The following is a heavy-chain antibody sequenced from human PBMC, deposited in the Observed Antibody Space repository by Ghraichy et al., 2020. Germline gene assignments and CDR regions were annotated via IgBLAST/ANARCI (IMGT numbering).Heavy chain of an antibody. V-gene: IGHV4-34*01. J-gene: IGHJ5*02. CDR3: ARAPPLLAAMSSWFDP. D-gene: IGHD2-2*01. CDR1: GGSFSGYY. Sequence: SETLSLTCAVYGGSFSGYYWSWIRQPPGKGLEWIGEINHSGSTNYNPSLKSRVTISVDTSKNQFSLKLSSVTAADTAVYYCARAPPLLAAMSSWFDPWGQGTLVTVSS. CDR2: INHSGST.